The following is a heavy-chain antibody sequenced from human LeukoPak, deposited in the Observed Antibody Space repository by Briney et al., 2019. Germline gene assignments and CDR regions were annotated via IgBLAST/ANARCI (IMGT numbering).Heavy chain of an antibody. CDR3: VRVSRGWAFDS. V-gene: IGHV1-2*02. CDR1: GYSLTDYY. Sequence: ASVKVSCKASGYSLTDYYIHWVRQAPAQGLDYMGWINPNNGDTNYPQRFQGRVSMTCDTAISTAYLEVNWLTSDDTAMYYCVRVSRGWAFDSWGQGTLVTVSS. J-gene: IGHJ4*02. D-gene: IGHD6-19*01. CDR2: INPNNGDT.